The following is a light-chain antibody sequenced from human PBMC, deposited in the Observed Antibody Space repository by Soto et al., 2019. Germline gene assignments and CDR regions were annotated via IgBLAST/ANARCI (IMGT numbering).Light chain of an antibody. Sequence: QSALTQPPSASGSPGQSVTISCTGTSSDVGGYNYVSWYQQHPGKAPKLMIYEVSERPSGVPDRFSGSKSGNTASLTVSGLQAEDEADYYCSSFAGSNRVFGTGTQLTVL. CDR1: SSDVGGYNY. V-gene: IGLV2-8*01. J-gene: IGLJ1*01. CDR3: SSFAGSNRV. CDR2: EVS.